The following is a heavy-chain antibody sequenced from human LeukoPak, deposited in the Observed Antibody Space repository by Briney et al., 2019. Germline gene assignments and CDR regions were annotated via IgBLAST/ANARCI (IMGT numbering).Heavy chain of an antibody. J-gene: IGHJ5*02. CDR2: IYYSGST. Sequence: NASETLSLTCTVSGGSTSSSSYYWGWIRQPPGKGLEWIGSIYYSGSTYYNPSLKSRVTISVDTSKNQFSLKLRSVTAADTAVYYCARRPRAGWFDPWGQGTLVTVSS. CDR3: ARRPRAGWFDP. V-gene: IGHV4-39*01. CDR1: GGSTSSSSYY.